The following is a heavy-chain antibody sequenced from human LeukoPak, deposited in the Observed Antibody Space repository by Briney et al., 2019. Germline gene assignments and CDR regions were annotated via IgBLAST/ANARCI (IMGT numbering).Heavy chain of an antibody. CDR3: VKGEQQLAHNYFDY. Sequence: GGSLRLSCAASGFTLSTYEMNWVRQAPGKGLDWVSYITTSGSTMSYADSVKGRFTISRDNSKNTLYLQMSSLRAEDTAVYYCVKGEQQLAHNYFDYWGQGTLVTVSS. V-gene: IGHV3-48*03. CDR1: GFTLSTYE. J-gene: IGHJ4*02. CDR2: ITTSGSTM. D-gene: IGHD6-13*01.